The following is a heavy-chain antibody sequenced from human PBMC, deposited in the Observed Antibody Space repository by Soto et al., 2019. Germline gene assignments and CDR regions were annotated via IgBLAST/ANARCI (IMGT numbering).Heavy chain of an antibody. CDR1: GGSITSTNR. CDR2: IYHSGST. Sequence: PAETLFLPCAFSGGSITSTNRWSRLRPPPGKGLEWIGEIYHSGSTNYNPSLKSRVTISVDKSKNQLSLKLSSVTAADTAVYYCARDSSGYLDYWGQG. D-gene: IGHD3-22*01. V-gene: IGHV4-4*02. CDR3: ARDSSGYLDY. J-gene: IGHJ4*02.